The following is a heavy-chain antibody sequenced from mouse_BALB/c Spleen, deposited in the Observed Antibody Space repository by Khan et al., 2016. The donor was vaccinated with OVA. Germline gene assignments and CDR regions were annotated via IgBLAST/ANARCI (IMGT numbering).Heavy chain of an antibody. CDR1: GYTFTSYW. V-gene: IGHV1S81*02. J-gene: IGHJ2*01. CDR2: TNPTNGRT. D-gene: IGHD1-1*01. Sequence: QVQLQQSGAELVKAGASVKMSCKASGYTFTSYWMHRVKQRLGQGLEWFAETNPTNGRTYYNEKFKSKATLTVDKSSSTAYMLLSGPTFEDSAVYYCARIKKIVATYFDYWGQGTTLTVSS. CDR3: ARIKKIVATYFDY.